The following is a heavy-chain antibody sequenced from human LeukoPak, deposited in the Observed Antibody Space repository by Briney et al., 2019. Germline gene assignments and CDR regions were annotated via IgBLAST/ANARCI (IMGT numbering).Heavy chain of an antibody. CDR2: ISCDGSNK. CDR1: GFTFSSYA. V-gene: IGHV3-30*01. Sequence: PGGSLRLSCAASGFTFSSYAMHWVRQAPGKGLEWVAVISCDGSNKYYADSVKGRFTISRDNSKNTLYLQMNSLRAEDTAVYYCARGRGRGYSYGYFDYWGQGTLVTVSS. J-gene: IGHJ4*02. CDR3: ARGRGRGYSYGYFDY. D-gene: IGHD5-18*01.